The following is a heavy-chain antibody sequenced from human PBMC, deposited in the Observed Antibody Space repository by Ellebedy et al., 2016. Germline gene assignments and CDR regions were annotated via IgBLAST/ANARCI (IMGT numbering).Heavy chain of an antibody. CDR3: ARDPRLKGIAAASDY. Sequence: ASVKVSXXASGYTFTSYYMHWVRQAPGQGLEWMGIINPSGGSTSYAQKFQGRVTMTRDTSTSTVYMELSSLRSEDTAVYYCARDPRLKGIAAASDYWGQGTLVTVSS. CDR2: INPSGGST. V-gene: IGHV1-46*01. D-gene: IGHD6-13*01. CDR1: GYTFTSYY. J-gene: IGHJ4*02.